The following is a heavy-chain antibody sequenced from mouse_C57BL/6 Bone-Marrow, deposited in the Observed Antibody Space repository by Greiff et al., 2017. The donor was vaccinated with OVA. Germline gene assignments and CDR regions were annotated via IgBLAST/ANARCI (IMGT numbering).Heavy chain of an antibody. Sequence: QVQLQQSGPELVKPGASVKISCKASGYAFSSSWMNWVKQRPGKGLEWIGRLYPGDGDTNYNGKFKGKATLTADKSSSTAYMQLSSLTSEDSAVYVGARSPGNYPYWYFDVWGTGTTVTVSS. V-gene: IGHV1-82*01. D-gene: IGHD2-1*01. J-gene: IGHJ1*03. CDR1: GYAFSSSW. CDR3: ARSPGNYPYWYFDV. CDR2: LYPGDGDT.